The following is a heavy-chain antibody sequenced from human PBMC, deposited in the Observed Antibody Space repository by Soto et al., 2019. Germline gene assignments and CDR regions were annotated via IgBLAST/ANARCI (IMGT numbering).Heavy chain of an antibody. CDR1: GYTFYSHS. J-gene: IGHJ6*02. CDR2: INADYGNT. D-gene: IGHD5-18*01. CDR3: ARCIQGDYYYGMDV. Sequence: GASVKVSCKASGYTFYSHSISWVRQAPGQGLEWMGRINADYGNTQYAQKFRGRVTMTTDTSTTTVYMELTNLRSDDTAVYYCARCIQGDYYYGMDVRGQRTTVTVSS. V-gene: IGHV1-18*01.